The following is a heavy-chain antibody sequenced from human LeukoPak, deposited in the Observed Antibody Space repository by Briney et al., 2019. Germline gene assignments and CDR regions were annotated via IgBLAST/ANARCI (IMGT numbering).Heavy chain of an antibody. CDR1: GYTFTNYD. D-gene: IGHD6-13*01. V-gene: IGHV1-8*01. J-gene: IGHJ6*02. CDR2: MNPNSGNT. CDR3: ATARFSAALGYGMDV. Sequence: ASVKVSCKASGYTFTNYDINWVRQATGQGLEWMGWMNPNSGNTGYAQKFQGRVTMTRNTSVSTAYMELSSLRSEDTAVYYCATARFSAALGYGMDVWGQGTTVTVSS.